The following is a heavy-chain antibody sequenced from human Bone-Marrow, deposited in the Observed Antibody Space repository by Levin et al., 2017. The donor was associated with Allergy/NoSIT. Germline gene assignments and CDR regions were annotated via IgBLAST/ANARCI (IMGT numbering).Heavy chain of an antibody. V-gene: IGHV3-9*01. D-gene: IGHD6-19*01. Sequence: SLKISCAASGFNLHDYAMHWVRQAPGKGLEWVSGISWNSGSLYYADSVKGRFTISRDNAKNSLYLQMNSLRAEDTALYYCAKDTEQWLIGWFDPWGQGTLVTVSS. J-gene: IGHJ5*02. CDR1: GFNLHDYA. CDR3: AKDTEQWLIGWFDP. CDR2: ISWNSGSL.